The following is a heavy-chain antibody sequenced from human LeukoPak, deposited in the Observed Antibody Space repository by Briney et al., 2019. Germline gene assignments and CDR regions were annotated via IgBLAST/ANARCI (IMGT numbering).Heavy chain of an antibody. CDR2: ISWNSGSI. CDR1: GFTFDDYA. V-gene: IGHV3-9*01. CDR3: AKAHSSWYYYFDY. Sequence: GGSLRLSCAASGFTFDDYAMHWVRQAPGKGLEWVSGISWNSGSIGYADSVKGRFTISRDNAKNSLYLQMNSLRAEDTALYYCAKAHSSWYYYFDYWGQGTLVTVSS. D-gene: IGHD6-13*01. J-gene: IGHJ4*02.